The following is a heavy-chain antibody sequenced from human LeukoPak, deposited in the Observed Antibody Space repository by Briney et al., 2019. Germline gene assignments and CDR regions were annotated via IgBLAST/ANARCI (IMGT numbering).Heavy chain of an antibody. CDR1: GFTFSNYG. D-gene: IGHD1-26*01. CDR2: ISGSGGST. V-gene: IGHV3-23*01. CDR3: AKDPVGATQGYYFDY. J-gene: IGHJ4*02. Sequence: GGSLRLSCAASGFTFSNYGMHWVRQAPGKGLEWVSAISGSGGSTYYADSVKGRFTISRDNSKNTLYLQMNSLRAEDTAVYYCAKDPVGATQGYYFDYWGQGTLVTVSS.